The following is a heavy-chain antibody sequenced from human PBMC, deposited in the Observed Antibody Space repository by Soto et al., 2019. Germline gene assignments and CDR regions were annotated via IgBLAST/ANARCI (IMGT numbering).Heavy chain of an antibody. V-gene: IGHV3-23*01. Sequence: EVQLLESGGGLVQPGGSLRLSCAASGFTFSSYAMSWVRQAPGKGLEWVSAISGSGGSTYYADSVKGRFTISRDNSKNTPYLQMNRLRAEGQAGKYWSKDRGSIAGYYYYGMDVWGQGTTVTVSS. CDR3: SKDRGSIAGYYYYGMDV. CDR1: GFTFSSYA. D-gene: IGHD6-6*01. CDR2: ISGSGGST. J-gene: IGHJ6*02.